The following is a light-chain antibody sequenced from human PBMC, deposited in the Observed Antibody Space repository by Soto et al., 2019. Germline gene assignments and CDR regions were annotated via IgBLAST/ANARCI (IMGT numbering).Light chain of an antibody. V-gene: IGKV3-11*01. Sequence: EVVLTQSPATLSLSPGERATLSCRASQSVGVSLTWYQQKLGQAPRLLMSDASNRAAGIPARFSGSGSGTDFTLTISSLETEDFAVYYCHQRTNWPATFGPGTKVDIK. CDR1: QSVGVS. J-gene: IGKJ3*01. CDR3: HQRTNWPAT. CDR2: DAS.